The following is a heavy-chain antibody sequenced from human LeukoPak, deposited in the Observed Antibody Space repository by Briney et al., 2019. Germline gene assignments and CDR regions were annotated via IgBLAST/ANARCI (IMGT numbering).Heavy chain of an antibody. CDR1: GYTFTTCW. CDR3: ARRYCSSTSCPYYFDY. V-gene: IGHV5-51*01. Sequence: GESLKISCQGSGYTFTTCWIGWVRQVPGKGLEWMGVIFPGDSDTRYSPSFQGQVTISADKSISTAYLQWSSLKASDSAMYYCARRYCSSTSCPYYFDYWGQGTLVTVSS. D-gene: IGHD2-2*01. CDR2: IFPGDSDT. J-gene: IGHJ4*02.